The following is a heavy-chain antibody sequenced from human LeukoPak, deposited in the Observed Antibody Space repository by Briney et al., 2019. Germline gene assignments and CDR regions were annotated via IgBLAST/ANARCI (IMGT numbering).Heavy chain of an antibody. Sequence: GGSLRLSCAASGFTFSNYEMNWVRQAPGKGLEWISYISASGNPMFYADSVKGRFTISRDNAKNSLYLQMDSLRAEDTAIYYCAKDGGSGILYWGQGTLVTVSS. CDR3: AKDGGSGILY. V-gene: IGHV3-48*03. J-gene: IGHJ4*02. CDR1: GFTFSNYE. CDR2: ISASGNPM. D-gene: IGHD3-10*01.